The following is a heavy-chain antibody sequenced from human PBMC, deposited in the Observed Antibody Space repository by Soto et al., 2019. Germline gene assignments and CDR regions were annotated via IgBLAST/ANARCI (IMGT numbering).Heavy chain of an antibody. CDR2: VHYSATT. CDR3: ARAVRGGDRGDWFAP. D-gene: IGHD2-21*02. Sequence: QVQLQESGPGLVKPSQTLSLTCTVSGGSISSDSYFWSWIRKHPGEGLEWIGHVHYSATTYYNPSLTSRVSISVDTSKNQFSLKLSSVTAADTAIYYCARAVRGGDRGDWFAPWGQGTLVTVSS. J-gene: IGHJ5*02. CDR1: GGSISSDSYF. V-gene: IGHV4-31*03.